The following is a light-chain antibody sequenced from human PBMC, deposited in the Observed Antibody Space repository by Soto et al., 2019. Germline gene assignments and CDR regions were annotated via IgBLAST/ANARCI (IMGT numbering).Light chain of an antibody. CDR3: QQYEAVVT. CDR1: QSLTKNY. V-gene: IGKV3-20*01. CDR2: GAS. Sequence: EIVLTQSPGTLSLSPGERATLSCRASQSLTKNYFAWYQQKPGRALRILIDGASTRATGIPDRFSGIGSGTVFTLTISRMEPEDVAVYYCQQYEAVVTFGQGTKVDIK. J-gene: IGKJ1*01.